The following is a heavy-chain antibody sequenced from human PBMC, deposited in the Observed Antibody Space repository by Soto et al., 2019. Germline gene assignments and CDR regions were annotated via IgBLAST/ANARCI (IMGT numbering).Heavy chain of an antibody. CDR3: ARVSVSRTSSAKFDP. V-gene: IGHV1-18*04. D-gene: IGHD2-2*01. CDR1: GYTFTSYG. CDR2: ISAYNGNT. Sequence: ASVKVSCKASGYTFTSYGISWVRQAPGQGLEWMGWISAYNGNTNYAQKLQGRVTMTTDTSTSTAYMELRSLRSDDTAVYYCARVSVSRTSSAKFDPWGQGTLVTVSP. J-gene: IGHJ5*02.